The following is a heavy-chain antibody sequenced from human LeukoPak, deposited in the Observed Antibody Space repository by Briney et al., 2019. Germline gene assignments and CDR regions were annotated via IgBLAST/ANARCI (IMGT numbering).Heavy chain of an antibody. Sequence: PGGSLRLSCAASGFTFSSYAMSWVRQAPGKGLEWVSAISGSGGSTYYADSVKGRLTISRDNSKNTLYLQMNSLRAEDTAVYYCAKVGSGSSHYYYYMDVWGKGTTVTVSS. CDR2: ISGSGGST. D-gene: IGHD1-26*01. J-gene: IGHJ6*03. CDR3: AKVGSGSSHYYYYMDV. CDR1: GFTFSSYA. V-gene: IGHV3-23*01.